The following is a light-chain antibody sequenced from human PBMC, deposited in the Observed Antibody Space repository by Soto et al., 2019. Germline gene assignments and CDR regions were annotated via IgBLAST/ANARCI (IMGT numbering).Light chain of an antibody. V-gene: IGKV1-33*01. CDR3: QQYVNLPYT. Sequence: DVQMTQSPSSLSASVGDTVTISCQASQDLTNFLNWYQQKPGEAPKLLIYDTTTLEEGVPSRFSGGGSGTDFTFTINGLQPEDAAIYSCQQYVNLPYTFGQGTRLEIK. CDR2: DTT. J-gene: IGKJ5*01. CDR1: QDLTNF.